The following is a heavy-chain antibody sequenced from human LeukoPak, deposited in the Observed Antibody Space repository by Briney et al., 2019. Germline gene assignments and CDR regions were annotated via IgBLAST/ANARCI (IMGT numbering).Heavy chain of an antibody. CDR2: INGDGSII. V-gene: IGHV3-74*01. CDR3: VRGLRGSGSYGMDV. D-gene: IGHD6-19*01. J-gene: IGHJ6*02. Sequence: SGGSLRLSCAASGFTFSSYSMNWVRQVPGRGPVWVSRINGDGSIIRCADSVKGRFTISRDNTNNTLYLQMNSLRDDDTAVYYCVRGLRGSGSYGMDVWGQGTTVTVSS. CDR1: GFTFSSYS.